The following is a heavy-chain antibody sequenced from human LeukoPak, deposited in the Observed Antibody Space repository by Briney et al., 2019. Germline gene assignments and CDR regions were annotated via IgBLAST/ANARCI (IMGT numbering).Heavy chain of an antibody. J-gene: IGHJ4*02. D-gene: IGHD6-6*01. CDR1: GFTFDDYA. CDR2: ISWNSGSI. Sequence: GGSLRLSCAASGFTFDDYAMHWARQAPGKGLEWVSGISWNSGSIGYADSVKGRFTISRDNAKNSLYLQMNSLRAEDMALYYCARGGGGTARPFDYWGQGTLVTVSS. CDR3: ARGGGGTARPFDY. V-gene: IGHV3-9*03.